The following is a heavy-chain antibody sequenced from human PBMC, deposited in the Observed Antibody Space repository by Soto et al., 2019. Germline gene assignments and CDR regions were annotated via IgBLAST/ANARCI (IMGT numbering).Heavy chain of an antibody. V-gene: IGHV3-53*04. CDR3: TSGTSASSGPLY. Sequence: GGSLRLSCAASGFTVSSNYMSWVRQAPGKGLEWLSVIYTDDSTYYADSVKGRFTISRHNSKNTLYLQMNSLRAEDTAVYYCTSGTSASSGPLYRGQGTLVTVSS. J-gene: IGHJ4*02. CDR1: GFTVSSNY. D-gene: IGHD3-22*01. CDR2: IYTDDST.